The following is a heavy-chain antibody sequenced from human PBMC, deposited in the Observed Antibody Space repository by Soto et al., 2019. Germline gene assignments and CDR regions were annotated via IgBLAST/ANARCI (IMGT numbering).Heavy chain of an antibody. D-gene: IGHD3-3*01. V-gene: IGHV3-21*01. CDR1: GFTFSSYS. CDR3: ARALRFLEWFDY. J-gene: IGHJ5*01. CDR2: ISSSSTYI. Sequence: LRLSCAASGFTFSSYSMNWVRQAPGKGLEWVSSISSSSTYIYYADSVKGRFTISRDNAKNSLYLQMNSLRVEDTAVYYCARALRFLEWFDYWGQGTLVTVSS.